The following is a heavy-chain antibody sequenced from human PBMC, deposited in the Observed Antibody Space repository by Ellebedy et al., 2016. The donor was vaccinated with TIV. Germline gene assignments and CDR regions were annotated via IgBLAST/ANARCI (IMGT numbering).Heavy chain of an antibody. CDR3: ARGGGYSYGRLNYYYYYMDV. Sequence: SETLSLTCAVYGGSFSDYYWSWIRQPPGKGLEWIGEINHSGSTNYNPSLKSRVTISVDTSKNQFSLKLSSVTAADTAVYYCARGGGYSYGRLNYYYYYMDVWGKGTTVTVSS. V-gene: IGHV4-34*01. CDR1: GGSFSDYY. J-gene: IGHJ6*03. D-gene: IGHD5-18*01. CDR2: INHSGST.